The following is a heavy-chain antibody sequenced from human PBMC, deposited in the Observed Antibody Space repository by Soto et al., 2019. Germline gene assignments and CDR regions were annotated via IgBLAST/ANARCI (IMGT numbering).Heavy chain of an antibody. Sequence: GGSLRLSCTASGFTFGDYAMSWVRQAPGKGLEWVCFIRSKAYGGTTEYAASVKGRFTISRDDSKSIAYLQMNSLKTEDTAVYDCTRDIQIWLKAQGNYDYGMDVWGQET. CDR1: GFTFGDYA. J-gene: IGHJ6*02. CDR3: TRDIQIWLKAQGNYDYGMDV. V-gene: IGHV3-49*04. CDR2: IRSKAYGGTT. D-gene: IGHD5-18*01.